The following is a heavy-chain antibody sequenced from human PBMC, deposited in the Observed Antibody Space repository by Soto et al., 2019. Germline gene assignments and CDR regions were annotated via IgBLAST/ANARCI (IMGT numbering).Heavy chain of an antibody. J-gene: IGHJ6*02. CDR2: ISAYNGNT. V-gene: IGHV1-18*01. CDR3: ARDVNDSSGYYYYYGMDV. CDR1: GYTFTSYG. D-gene: IGHD3-22*01. Sequence: GASVKVSCKASGYTFTSYGISWVRQAPGQGLEWMGWISAYNGNTNYAQKLQGRVTMTTDTSTSTAYMELRSLRSDDTAVYYCARDVNDSSGYYYYYGMDVWGQGTTVTVS.